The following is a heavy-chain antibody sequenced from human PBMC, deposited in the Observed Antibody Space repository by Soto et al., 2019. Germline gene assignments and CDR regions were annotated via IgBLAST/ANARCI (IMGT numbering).Heavy chain of an antibody. CDR2: ISGSGGST. CDR3: XXXSTPFDY. Sequence: EVQLLESGGGLVQPGGSLRLSCAASGFTFSSYAMSWVRQAPGKGLEWVSAISGSGGSTYYADSVKGWFTISRDNSKXXXXXXXXXXXXXXXXXXXXXXXSTPFDYWGQGTLVTVSS. D-gene: IGHD6-13*01. J-gene: IGHJ4*02. V-gene: IGHV3-23*01. CDR1: GFTFSSYA.